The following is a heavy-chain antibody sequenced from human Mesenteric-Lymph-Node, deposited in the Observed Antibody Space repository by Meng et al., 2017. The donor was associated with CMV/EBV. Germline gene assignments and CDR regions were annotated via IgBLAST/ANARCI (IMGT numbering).Heavy chain of an antibody. CDR3: ARVLTEVAARFLIDY. Sequence: SGYTFTSYYMHWVRQAPGQGLEWMGIINPSGGSTSYAQKFQGRVTMTRDTSTSTVYMELSSLRSEDTAVYYCARVLTEVAARFLIDYWGQGTLVTVSS. CDR1: GYTFTSYY. CDR2: INPSGGST. J-gene: IGHJ4*02. D-gene: IGHD6-6*01. V-gene: IGHV1-46*01.